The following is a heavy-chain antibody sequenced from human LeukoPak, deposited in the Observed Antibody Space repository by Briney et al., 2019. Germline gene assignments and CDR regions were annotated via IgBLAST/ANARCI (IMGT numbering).Heavy chain of an antibody. Sequence: PGGSLRLSCAASGFTVSSNYMSWVRQAPGKGLEWVSVIYSGGSTYYADSVKGRFTISRDNSKNTLYLQMNSLRAEDTAVYYCARDNEEMATIAYWGQGTLVTVSS. J-gene: IGHJ4*02. CDR3: ARDNEEMATIAY. CDR1: GFTVSSNY. CDR2: IYSGGST. D-gene: IGHD5-24*01. V-gene: IGHV3-66*01.